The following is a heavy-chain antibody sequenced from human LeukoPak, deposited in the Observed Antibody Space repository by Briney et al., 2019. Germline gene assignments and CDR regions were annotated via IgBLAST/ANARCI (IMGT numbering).Heavy chain of an antibody. Sequence: ASVKVSRKASGYTFTSYYMHWVRQAPGQGLEWMGWINPNSGGTNYAQKFQGRVTMTRDTSISTAYMELSRLRSDDTAVYYCARPSKFIAAAGPGGYWGQGTLVTVSS. CDR2: INPNSGGT. D-gene: IGHD6-13*01. CDR1: GYTFTSYY. J-gene: IGHJ4*02. V-gene: IGHV1-2*02. CDR3: ARPSKFIAAAGPGGY.